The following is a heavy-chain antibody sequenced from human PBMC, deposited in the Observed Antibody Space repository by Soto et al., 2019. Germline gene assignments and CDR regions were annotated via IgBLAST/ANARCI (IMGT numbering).Heavy chain of an antibody. V-gene: IGHV1-69*06. J-gene: IGHJ2*01. CDR3: ASTKYDSSAYYCWYRGL. CDR2: IIPIFGTA. D-gene: IGHD3-22*01. CDR1: EDTFRNYA. Sequence: QVELVQSGAEVKKPGSSVKVSCQASEDTFRNYAISWVRQAPGQGLEWMGGIIPIFGTANYAQKFQGRVTITRGTSANKVYLELSSLRSEDTAVYYCASTKYDSSAYYCWYRGLWGCGTLVTRSS.